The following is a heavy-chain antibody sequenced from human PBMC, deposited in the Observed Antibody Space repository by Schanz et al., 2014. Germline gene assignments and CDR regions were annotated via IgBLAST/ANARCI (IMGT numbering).Heavy chain of an antibody. J-gene: IGHJ3*02. CDR1: GDSISNYY. V-gene: IGHV4-59*08. CDR3: ARHVLPYDAFDI. CDR2: IYYSGST. Sequence: QVQLHESGPGLVKPSETLSLTCTVSGDSISNYYWTWIRQPPGKRLEWIGYIYYSGSTKYNPSLKSRVTMPVDTSKKQFSLRLSSVSAADTAVYYCARHVLPYDAFDIWGQGTVVTVSS.